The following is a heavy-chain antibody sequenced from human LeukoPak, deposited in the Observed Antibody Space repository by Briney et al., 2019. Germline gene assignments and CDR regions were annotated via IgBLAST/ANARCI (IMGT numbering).Heavy chain of an antibody. D-gene: IGHD5-24*01. Sequence: GGSLRLSCAASGFTFSSYGVHWVRQAPGKGLEWVAVISYDGSNKYYADSVKGRFTISRDNSKNTLYLQMNSLRAEDTAVYYCAKARDGYAPGPNWFDPWGQGTLVTVSS. V-gene: IGHV3-30*18. J-gene: IGHJ5*02. CDR2: ISYDGSNK. CDR1: GFTFSSYG. CDR3: AKARDGYAPGPNWFDP.